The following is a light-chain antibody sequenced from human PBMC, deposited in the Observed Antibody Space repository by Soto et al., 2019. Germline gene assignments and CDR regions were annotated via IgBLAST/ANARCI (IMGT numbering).Light chain of an antibody. J-gene: IGKJ2*01. Sequence: DIVMTQSPLSLTVNPGEPASISCRSSQSLLHSNGNNYLDWYLQKPGQSPQLLVYLGSNRASGAPNRSSGSGSGTDFTLKISRVAAEDLGIYYCMHALGPPYTFGQGTKLEI. V-gene: IGKV2-28*01. CDR2: LGS. CDR3: MHALGPPYT. CDR1: QSLLHSNGNNY.